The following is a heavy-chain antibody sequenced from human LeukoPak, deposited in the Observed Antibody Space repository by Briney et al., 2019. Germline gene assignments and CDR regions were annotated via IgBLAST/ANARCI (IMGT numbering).Heavy chain of an antibody. CDR2: ISPNSGGI. V-gene: IGHV1-2*02. D-gene: IGHD3-22*01. Sequence: ASVKVSCTTSGYTFTTYYMHWVRQAPGQGPEWMGWISPNSGGIKYAQKFQGRVTMTRDTSISTAYMELSGLTSDDTAVYYCARKAYDSSGLGYWGQGTLVTVSS. CDR1: GYTFTTYY. CDR3: ARKAYDSSGLGY. J-gene: IGHJ4*02.